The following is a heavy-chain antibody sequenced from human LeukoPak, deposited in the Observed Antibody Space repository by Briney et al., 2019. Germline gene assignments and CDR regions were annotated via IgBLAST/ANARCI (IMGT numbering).Heavy chain of an antibody. J-gene: IGHJ3*02. V-gene: IGHV4-59*08. Sequence: SETLSLTCTVSGGSISSYYWSWIRQPPGKGLEWIGYIHYSGSTNYNPSLKSRVTISVDMSKNQFSLKLSSVTAADTAVYYCATTRYYYDSSGYYAAFDIWGQGTMVTVSS. D-gene: IGHD3-22*01. CDR2: IHYSGST. CDR1: GGSISSYY. CDR3: ATTRYYYDSSGYYAAFDI.